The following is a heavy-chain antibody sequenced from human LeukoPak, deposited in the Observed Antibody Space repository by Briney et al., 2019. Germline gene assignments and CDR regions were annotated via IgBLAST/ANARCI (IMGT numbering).Heavy chain of an antibody. D-gene: IGHD3-22*01. V-gene: IGHV1-69*05. CDR1: GGTFSSYA. J-gene: IGHJ4*02. CDR2: IIPIFGTA. CDR3: ARNYYDSSGYSES. Sequence: SVKVSRKASGGTFSSYAISWVRQAPGQGLEWMGGIIPIFGTANYAQKFQGRVTITTDESTSTAYMELSSLRSEDTAVYYCARNYYDSSGYSESWGQGTLVTVSS.